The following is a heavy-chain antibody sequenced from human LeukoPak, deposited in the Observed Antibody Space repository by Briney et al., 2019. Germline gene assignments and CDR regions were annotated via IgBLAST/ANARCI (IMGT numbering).Heavy chain of an antibody. CDR1: GYTFTSYG. D-gene: IGHD3-22*01. V-gene: IGHV1-18*01. CDR2: ISAYNGNT. CDR3: ARDPTIYYYDSSGYYCPGWDI. Sequence: ASVKVSCKASGYTFTSYGISWVRQAPGQGLEGMGWISAYNGNTNYAQKLQGRVTMTTDTSTSTAYMELRSLRSDDTAVYYCARDPTIYYYDSSGYYCPGWDIWGQGTMVTVSS. J-gene: IGHJ3*02.